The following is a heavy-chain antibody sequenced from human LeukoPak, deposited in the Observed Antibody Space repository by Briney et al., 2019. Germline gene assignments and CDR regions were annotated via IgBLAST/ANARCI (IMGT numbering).Heavy chain of an antibody. CDR2: IYYSGST. J-gene: IGHJ4*02. Sequence: SETLSLTCTVSGGSMRGYYWTWIRQPPGKGLEWIGFIYYSGSTKYNPSLTSRVTMSIDTSNNQFSLKLSSVTAADTAVYYCSREGTPYWGQEILVTVSS. V-gene: IGHV4-59*01. D-gene: IGHD3-10*01. CDR3: SREGTPY. CDR1: GGSMRGYY.